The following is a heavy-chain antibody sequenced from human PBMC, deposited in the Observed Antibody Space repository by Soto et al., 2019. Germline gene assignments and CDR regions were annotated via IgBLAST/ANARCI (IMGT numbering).Heavy chain of an antibody. Sequence: QVQLVQSGAEVKKPGSSVKVPCKASGGTFSSYTISWVRQAPGQGLEWMGRIIPILGIANYAQKFQGRVMITADKSTSTAYMELSSLRSEDKAVYYWAGGVRGGYQVIDLGQGTLVTVSS. D-gene: IGHD5-12*01. V-gene: IGHV1-69*02. CDR1: GGTFSSYT. CDR3: AGGVRGGYQVID. CDR2: IIPILGIA. J-gene: IGHJ4*02.